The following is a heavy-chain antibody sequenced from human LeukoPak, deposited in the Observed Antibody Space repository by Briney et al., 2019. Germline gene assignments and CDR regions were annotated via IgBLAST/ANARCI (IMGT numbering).Heavy chain of an antibody. CDR3: AREWGTGAGPFDY. CDR2: IIPIFGTA. D-gene: IGHD3-16*01. J-gene: IGHJ4*02. V-gene: IGHV1-69*13. Sequence: SVKVSCKASGGTFSSYDISWVRQAPGQGLEWMGGIIPIFGTANYAQKFQGRVTITADESTSTAYMELSSLRSEDTAVYYCAREWGTGAGPFDYWGQGTLVTVSS. CDR1: GGTFSSYD.